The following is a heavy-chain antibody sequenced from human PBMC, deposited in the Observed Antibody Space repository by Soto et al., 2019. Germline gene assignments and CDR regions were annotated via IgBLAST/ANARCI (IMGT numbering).Heavy chain of an antibody. D-gene: IGHD3-22*01. CDR2: IYYSGST. V-gene: IGHV4-31*03. CDR3: ARFRPTYYYDSSGPTSYFDY. Sequence: LSLTCTVSGGSISSGGYYWSWIRQHPGKGLEWIGYIYYSGSTYYNPSLKSRVTISVDTSKNQFSLKLSSVTAADTAVYYCARFRPTYYYDSSGPTSYFDYWGQGTLVTVSS. J-gene: IGHJ4*02. CDR1: GGSISSGGYY.